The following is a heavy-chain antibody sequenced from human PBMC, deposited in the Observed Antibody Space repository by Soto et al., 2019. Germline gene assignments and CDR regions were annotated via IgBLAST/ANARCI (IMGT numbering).Heavy chain of an antibody. CDR1: GGSISSYY. CDR2: IYHSGST. J-gene: IGHJ4*02. Sequence: QVQLQESGPGLVKPSETLSLTCTVSGGSISSYYWSWIRQPPGKGLEWIGSIYHSGSTNYSPSLKSRVTLSVDTSKNQFSLKLSSVTAADTAVYYCARSYGDYVFDYWGQGTLVTVSS. D-gene: IGHD4-17*01. CDR3: ARSYGDYVFDY. V-gene: IGHV4-59*01.